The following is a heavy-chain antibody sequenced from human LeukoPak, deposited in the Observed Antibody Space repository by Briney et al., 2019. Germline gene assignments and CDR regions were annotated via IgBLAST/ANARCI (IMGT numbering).Heavy chain of an antibody. D-gene: IGHD3-10*01. CDR3: ARDKPLWFGELLSPAADAFDI. CDR2: ISAYNGNT. CDR1: GYTFTSYG. Sequence: ASVKVSCKASGYTFTSYGISWVRQAPGQGLEWMGWISAYNGNTNYAQELQGRVTMTTDTSTSTAYMELRSLRSDDTAVYYCARDKPLWFGELLSPAADAFDIWGQGTMVTVSS. J-gene: IGHJ3*02. V-gene: IGHV1-18*01.